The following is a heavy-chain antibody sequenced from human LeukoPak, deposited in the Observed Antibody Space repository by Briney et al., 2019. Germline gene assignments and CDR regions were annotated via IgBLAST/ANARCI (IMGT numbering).Heavy chain of an antibody. V-gene: IGHV4-31*03. D-gene: IGHD3-9*01. CDR3: ARADPYPLRYFDWLDSRTKDYYYYHMDV. CDR1: GGSISSGGYY. Sequence: SETLSLTCTVSGGSISSGGYYWSWIRQHPGKGLEWIGYIYYSGSTYYNPSLKSRVTISVDTSKNQFSLKLSSVTAADTAVYYCARADPYPLRYFDWLDSRTKDYYYYHMDVWGKGTTVTVSS. CDR2: IYYSGST. J-gene: IGHJ6*03.